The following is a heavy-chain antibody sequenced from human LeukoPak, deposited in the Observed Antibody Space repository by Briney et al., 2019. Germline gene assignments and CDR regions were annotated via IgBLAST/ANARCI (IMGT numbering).Heavy chain of an antibody. CDR2: IYTSGST. D-gene: IGHD6-13*01. V-gene: IGHV4-4*07. J-gene: IGHJ4*02. CDR1: GGSISSYY. CDR3: ARAELSSSWYSAPLEY. Sequence: SETLSLTCTVAGGSISSYYWRWLRQAAGKGLEGSGRIYTSGSTNYNNYLKRRVTISVETSKNQFSLKLSSRTAADTAVYYCARAELSSSWYSAPLEYWGQGTLVTVSS.